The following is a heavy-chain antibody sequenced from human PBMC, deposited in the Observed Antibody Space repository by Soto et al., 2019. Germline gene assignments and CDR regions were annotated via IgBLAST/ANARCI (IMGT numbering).Heavy chain of an antibody. CDR1: GGSITGYY. CDR3: ARRNYGEEGYFFDF. J-gene: IGHJ4*02. CDR2: IYDSGTT. D-gene: IGHD4-17*01. V-gene: IGHV4-59*08. Sequence: QVQLRESGPGLVRPSETLSLTCTVSGGSITGYYWSWIRQPPGKGLEWIGYIYDSGTTTYNAALTGRVTISADTSKNQFPLTLRSVTAADTAVYYCARRNYGEEGYFFDFWGQGLLVTVSS.